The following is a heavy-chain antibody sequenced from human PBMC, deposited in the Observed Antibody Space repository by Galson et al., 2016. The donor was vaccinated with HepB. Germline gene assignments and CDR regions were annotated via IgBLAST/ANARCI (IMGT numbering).Heavy chain of an antibody. V-gene: IGHV1-58*02. J-gene: IGHJ6*02. CDR2: IIVGNDET. CDR1: GFSFSRSA. D-gene: IGHD4/OR15-4a*01. Sequence: SVKVSCKASGFSFSRSAIQWVRQARGRRPEWIGRIIVGNDETIHAEKFAERVTMTTDPSTDTAHMELSSLTPDDTAVYYCAAESPYQVLSKDYGMDVWGQGTAVIVS. CDR3: AAESPYQVLSKDYGMDV.